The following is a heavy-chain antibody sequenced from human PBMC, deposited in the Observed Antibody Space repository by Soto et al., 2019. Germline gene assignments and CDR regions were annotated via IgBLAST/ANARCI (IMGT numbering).Heavy chain of an antibody. CDR1: GFTVNSNY. J-gene: IGHJ3*02. CDR2: IHSGSIT. Sequence: EVQMVESGGGLVQPGGSLRLSCAASGFTVNSNYMSWVRQAPGKGLEWVSVIHSGSITYYVDSVKGRFTISRDHSKNALFLQMNSMRAEETAVYYCARQYCGGDCYLAFDIWGQGTLVTVSS. V-gene: IGHV3-53*01. CDR3: ARQYCGGDCYLAFDI. D-gene: IGHD2-21*02.